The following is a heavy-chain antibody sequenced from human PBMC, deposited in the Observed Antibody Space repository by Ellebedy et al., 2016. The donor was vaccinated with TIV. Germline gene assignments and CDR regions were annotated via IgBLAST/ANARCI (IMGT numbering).Heavy chain of an antibody. J-gene: IGHJ4*02. CDR1: GHTFTDYY. Sequence: ASVKVSCKASGHTFTDYYLHWVRQAPGQGLEWLGWINPNSGGTNFAQKFQGWVTLTRDTTITTAYMELSSLTSDDTATAVFYCARGGSSNWYEAFDFWGQGTLVTVSS. D-gene: IGHD6-13*01. CDR3: ARGGSSNWYEAFDF. CDR2: INPNSGGT. V-gene: IGHV1-2*04.